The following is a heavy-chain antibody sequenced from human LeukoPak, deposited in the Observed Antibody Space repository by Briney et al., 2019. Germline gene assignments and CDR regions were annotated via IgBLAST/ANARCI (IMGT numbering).Heavy chain of an antibody. J-gene: IGHJ4*02. CDR2: IYYSGST. CDR1: GGSISSYY. Sequence: SETLSLTCTVSGGSISSYYWSWIRQPPGKGLEWIGYIYYSGSTNYNPSPKSRVTMSLDTSKNQLSLKLSSVTAADTAVYYCATMVQGVYTYFGSWGQGNLVAVSS. D-gene: IGHD3-10*01. CDR3: ATMVQGVYTYFGS. V-gene: IGHV4-59*01.